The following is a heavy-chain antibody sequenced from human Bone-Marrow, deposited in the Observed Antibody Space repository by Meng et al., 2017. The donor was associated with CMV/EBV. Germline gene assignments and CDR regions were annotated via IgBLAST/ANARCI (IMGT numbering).Heavy chain of an antibody. V-gene: IGHV1-2*02. CDR2: INPNSGGT. CDR1: GYTFTGYY. J-gene: IGHJ4*02. D-gene: IGHD1-26*01. Sequence: ASVKVSCKASGYTFTGYYMHWVRQAPGQGLEWMGWINPNSGGTNYAQKFQGRVTMTRDTSISTAYMELSRLRSDDTAVYYCARVSLGATGDDYWGQGKLVTVSS. CDR3: ARVSLGATGDDY.